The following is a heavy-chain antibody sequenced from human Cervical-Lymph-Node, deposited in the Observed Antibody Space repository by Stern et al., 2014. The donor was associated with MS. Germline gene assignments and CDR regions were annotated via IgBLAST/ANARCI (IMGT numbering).Heavy chain of an antibody. J-gene: IGHJ4*02. V-gene: IGHV1-46*01. CDR2: FSPSTNRT. Sequence: QVQLVHSGAEVKKPGASVKISCKTTGHNVTSYSIHWIRQPPGQGLEWIGIFSPSTNRTTLAQKVQGRVTVTWDTSTYTLYLGLSSLKSDDTAVYYCATPLPFALWGQGTLVTVSS. CDR1: GHNVTSYS. CDR3: ATPLPFAL.